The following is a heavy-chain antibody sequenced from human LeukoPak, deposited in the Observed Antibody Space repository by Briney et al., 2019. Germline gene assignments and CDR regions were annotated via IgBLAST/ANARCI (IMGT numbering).Heavy chain of an antibody. CDR1: GFTFSNAW. V-gene: IGHV3-15*01. D-gene: IGHD3-10*01. CDR3: TTDGGSYYGSGSYTPVDYFDY. J-gene: IGHJ4*02. CDR2: IKGKTDGGTT. Sequence: GGSLRLSCAASGFTFSNAWMSWVRQAPGKGLEWVGRIKGKTDGGTTDYAAPVKGRFTISRDDSKNTLYLQMNSLKTEDTAVYYCTTDGGSYYGSGSYTPVDYFDYWGQGTLVTVSS.